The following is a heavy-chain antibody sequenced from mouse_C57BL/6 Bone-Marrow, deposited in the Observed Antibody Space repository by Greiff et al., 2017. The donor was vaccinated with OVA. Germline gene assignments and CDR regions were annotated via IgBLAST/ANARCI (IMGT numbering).Heavy chain of an antibody. J-gene: IGHJ2*01. CDR1: GYTFTSYW. CDR3: ARGIIYYGNLDY. CDR2: IYPSDSET. V-gene: IGHV1-61*01. Sequence: QVQLQQPGAELVRPGSSVKLSCKASGYTFTSYWMDWVKQRPGQGLEWIGNIYPSDSETHYTQKFKDKATLTVDKPSSTAYMQLSSLTSEDSAVYYCARGIIYYGNLDYWGQGTTLTVSS. D-gene: IGHD2-1*01.